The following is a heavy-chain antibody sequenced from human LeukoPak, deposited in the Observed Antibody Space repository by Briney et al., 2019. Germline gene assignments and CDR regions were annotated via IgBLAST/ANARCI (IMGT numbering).Heavy chain of an antibody. D-gene: IGHD3-10*01. CDR3: ARHRYYCSVKMFYYYYYMDV. V-gene: IGHV4-34*01. J-gene: IGHJ6*03. Sequence: SETLSLTCAVYGGSFSGYYWSWIRQPPGKGLEWIGEINHSGSTNYNPSLKSRVTISVDTSKNQFSLQLSSVTAADTAVYYCARHRYYCSVKMFYYYYYMDVWGKGTTVTISS. CDR1: GGSFSGYY. CDR2: INHSGST.